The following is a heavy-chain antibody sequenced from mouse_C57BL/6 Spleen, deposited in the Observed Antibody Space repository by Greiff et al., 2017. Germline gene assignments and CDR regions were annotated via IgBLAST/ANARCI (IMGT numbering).Heavy chain of an antibody. Sequence: QVQLQQPGAELVKPGASVKLSCKASGYTFTSYWMHWVKQRPGQGLEWIGMIHPNSGSTNYNEKFKSKATLTVDKSSSTAYMQLSSLTSEDSAVYYCASERFSDYAMDYWGQGTSVTVSS. CDR3: ASERFSDYAMDY. V-gene: IGHV1-64*01. D-gene: IGHD3-1*01. CDR2: IHPNSGST. J-gene: IGHJ4*01. CDR1: GYTFTSYW.